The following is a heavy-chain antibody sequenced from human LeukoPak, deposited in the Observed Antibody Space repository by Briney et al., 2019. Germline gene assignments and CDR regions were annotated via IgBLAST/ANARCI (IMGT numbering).Heavy chain of an antibody. CDR1: GYSISSGYY. V-gene: IGHV4-38-2*01. Sequence: PSETLSLTCAVSGYSISSGYYWGWIRQPPGKGLEWIGSFYHSGSTYYNPPLNSRVTLSETSSKKQFTLKLSSVTPADTAAYYCARYVPISKATRVSCFDYWGQGTLVTVSS. CDR3: ARYVPISKATRVSCFDY. D-gene: IGHD1-26*01. J-gene: IGHJ4*02. CDR2: FYHSGST.